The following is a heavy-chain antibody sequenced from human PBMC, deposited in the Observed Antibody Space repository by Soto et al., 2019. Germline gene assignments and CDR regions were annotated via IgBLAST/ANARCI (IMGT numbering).Heavy chain of an antibody. Sequence: PGGSLRLSCVASGFTFNTYAMSWVRQAPGKGLEWVSAIRGSGGGTNYADSVKGRFTISRDNSNNTLYLQMNSLRVEDTAIYYCAEDRSGYDSWYFDLWGRGTLVTVSS. J-gene: IGHJ2*01. V-gene: IGHV3-23*01. CDR2: IRGSGGGT. CDR1: GFTFNTYA. CDR3: AEDRSGYDSWYFDL. D-gene: IGHD5-12*01.